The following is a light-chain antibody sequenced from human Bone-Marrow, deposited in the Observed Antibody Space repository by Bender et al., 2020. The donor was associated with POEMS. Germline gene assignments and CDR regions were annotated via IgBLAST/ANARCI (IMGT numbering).Light chain of an antibody. Sequence: QSVLTQPPSASGTPGQRVTISCSGSSSNIGGNAVNWWQQLPGTAPKLLIYGNDQRPSGVPDRFSGSTSGTSASLAISGLQSEDEADYFCSAWDGILSGWVFGGGTELTVL. V-gene: IGLV1-44*01. J-gene: IGLJ3*02. CDR1: SSNIGGNA. CDR2: GND. CDR3: SAWDGILSGWV.